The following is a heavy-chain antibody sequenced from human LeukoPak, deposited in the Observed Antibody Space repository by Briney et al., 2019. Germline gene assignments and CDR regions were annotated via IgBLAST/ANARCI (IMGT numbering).Heavy chain of an antibody. V-gene: IGHV3-53*01. CDR2: IYSGGST. CDR3: ARRAGDYSHPYDY. Sequence: PGGSLRLSCAASGFPVSAYYMSWVRQAPGKGLEWVSVIYSGGSTYYANSVKGRFTISRDNSKNTFHLQMNSLRAEDTAVYYCARRAGDYSHPYDYWGQGTLVTVSS. D-gene: IGHD3-22*01. CDR1: GFPVSAYY. J-gene: IGHJ4*02.